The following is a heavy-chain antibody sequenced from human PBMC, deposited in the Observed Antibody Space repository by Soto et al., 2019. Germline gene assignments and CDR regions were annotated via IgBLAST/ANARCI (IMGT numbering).Heavy chain of an antibody. CDR3: ARAYYDNSGYPLGGMDV. V-gene: IGHV3-13*01. CDR1: GFTFSTYD. J-gene: IGHJ6*02. CDR2: IGTDDDT. D-gene: IGHD3-22*01. Sequence: PGGSLRLSCVGFGFTFSTYDMHLVLQNVGKGLEWVSSIGTDDDTYYLDSVRGRFTISREDAKNSLYLQMDSLRAGDTAVYYCARAYYDNSGYPLGGMDVWGQGTMVTVSS.